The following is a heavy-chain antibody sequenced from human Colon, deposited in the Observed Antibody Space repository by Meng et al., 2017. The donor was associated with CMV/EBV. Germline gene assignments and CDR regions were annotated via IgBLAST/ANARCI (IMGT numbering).Heavy chain of an antibody. CDR2: INPNSGGT. CDR1: GYTFTDNY. Sequence: QVQLVQDGAEVKKPGASVKVSCKASGYTFTDNYMHWVRQAPGQGLEWMGWINPNSGGTNYAQKFQGRVTMTRDTSISTAYMELSRLRSDDTAVYYCARGKNYYDSSGYRKGLDYWGQGTLVTVSS. CDR3: ARGKNYYDSSGYRKGLDY. V-gene: IGHV1-2*02. D-gene: IGHD3-22*01. J-gene: IGHJ4*02.